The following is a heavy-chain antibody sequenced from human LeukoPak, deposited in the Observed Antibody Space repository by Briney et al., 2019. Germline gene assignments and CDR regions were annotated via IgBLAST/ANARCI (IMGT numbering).Heavy chain of an antibody. D-gene: IGHD3-16*02. CDR1: EFSFSSYW. CDR2: IRQDGGEK. Sequence: GGSLRLSCAASEFSFSSYWMSWVRQAPGKGLEWVANIRQDGGEKYYLDSVKGRFTISRDNAKNSLYLQMNSLRAEDTALYYCVKVYNVIENAFDLWGQGTMVSVSS. CDR3: VKVYNVIENAFDL. J-gene: IGHJ3*01. V-gene: IGHV3-7*03.